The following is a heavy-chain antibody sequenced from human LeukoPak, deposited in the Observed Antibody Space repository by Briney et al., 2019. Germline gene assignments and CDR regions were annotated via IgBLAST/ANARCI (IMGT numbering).Heavy chain of an antibody. CDR1: GFTFSSYS. Sequence: GGSLRLSCAASGFTFSSYSMNWVRQAPGKGLEWVSSISSSSSYIYYADSVKGRFTISRDNAKNSLYLQMNSLRAEDTAVYYCARVGIVRGVTGFGYFDLWGRGTLVTVSS. D-gene: IGHD3-10*01. J-gene: IGHJ2*01. CDR2: ISSSSSYI. V-gene: IGHV3-21*01. CDR3: ARVGIVRGVTGFGYFDL.